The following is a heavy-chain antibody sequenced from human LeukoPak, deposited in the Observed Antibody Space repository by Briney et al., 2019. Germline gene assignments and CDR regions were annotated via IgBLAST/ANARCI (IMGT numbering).Heavy chain of an antibody. D-gene: IGHD3-10*01. CDR3: ASLYGPGPNWFDP. Sequence: PGGSLRLSCAASGFTFSSYSMNWVRQAPGKGLEWVSYISSSSSTIYYADSVKGRFTISRDNAKNSLYLQMNSLRAEDTAVYYCASLYGPGPNWFDPWGQGTLVTVSS. J-gene: IGHJ5*02. CDR1: GFTFSSYS. CDR2: ISSSSSTI. V-gene: IGHV3-48*01.